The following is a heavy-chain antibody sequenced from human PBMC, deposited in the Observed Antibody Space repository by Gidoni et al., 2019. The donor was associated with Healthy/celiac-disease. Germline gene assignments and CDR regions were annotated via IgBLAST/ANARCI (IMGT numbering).Heavy chain of an antibody. V-gene: IGHV3-21*01. D-gene: IGHD5-12*01. CDR1: GFPFCRYS. Sequence: EVQLVESGVGLVKPGGSLRLPCAASGFPFCRYSMNWVRQAPGKGLEWVSSISSSSSYIYYADSVKGRFTISRDNAKNSLYLQMNSLRAEDTAVYYCARDRVATMGLDAFDIWGQGTMVTVSS. CDR3: ARDRVATMGLDAFDI. CDR2: ISSSSSYI. J-gene: IGHJ3*02.